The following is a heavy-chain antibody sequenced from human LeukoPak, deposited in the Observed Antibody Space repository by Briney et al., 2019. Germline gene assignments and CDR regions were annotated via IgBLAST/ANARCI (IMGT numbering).Heavy chain of an antibody. V-gene: IGHV1-18*01. D-gene: IGHD4-23*01. CDR1: GYTFTSYG. J-gene: IGHJ4*02. CDR3: ARVRYDYGAKDFDY. Sequence: ASVKVSCKASGYTFTSYGISWVRQAPGQGLEWMGWISAYNGNTNYAQKLQGRVTMTTDTSTSTAYMELSRLRSDDTAVYYCARVRYDYGAKDFDYWGREPWSPSPQ. CDR2: ISAYNGNT.